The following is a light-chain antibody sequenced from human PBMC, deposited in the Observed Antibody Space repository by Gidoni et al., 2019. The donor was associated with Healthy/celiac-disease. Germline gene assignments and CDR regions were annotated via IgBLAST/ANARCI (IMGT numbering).Light chain of an antibody. CDR1: SIRSNY. J-gene: IGLJ2*01. V-gene: IGLV3-19*01. CDR3: CSGCSSGTLL. Sequence: ELTPDPAASVALRQTVRITCQGDSIRSNYASWYQQKPGQAPVLVFYDKNNRPSGTPDRFSCSSSGDTASFTITGAPADVDADYYCCSGCSSGTLLFGGGTKLTVL. CDR2: DKN.